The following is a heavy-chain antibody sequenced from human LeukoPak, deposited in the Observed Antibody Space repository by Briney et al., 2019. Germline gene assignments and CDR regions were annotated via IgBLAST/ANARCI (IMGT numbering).Heavy chain of an antibody. D-gene: IGHD3-10*01. J-gene: IGHJ1*01. Sequence: PGGSLRLSCAASGFIFNNYAMSWVRQAPEKGLEWVSGNSRSGENTYYADSMKGRFIISRDNSQNTVFLQMNSLTADDTAVYYCARDEDSMVRGEESPEYFQHWGQGTLVIVSS. V-gene: IGHV3-23*01. CDR1: GFIFNNYA. CDR2: NSRSGENT. CDR3: ARDEDSMVRGEESPEYFQH.